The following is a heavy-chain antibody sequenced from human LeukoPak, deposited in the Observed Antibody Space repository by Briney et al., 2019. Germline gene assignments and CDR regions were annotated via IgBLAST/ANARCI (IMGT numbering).Heavy chain of an antibody. CDR1: GFTFSTYS. D-gene: IGHD1-26*01. V-gene: IGHV3-23*01. CDR3: ARDLLGWELHYFDY. CDR2: ISGSGFRT. Sequence: GGSLRLSCAASGFTFSTYSMIWVRQAPGKGLEWVSAISGSGFRTYFADFVKGRFAISRDNSKNTLYLQMNSLRAEDTAVYYCARDLLGWELHYFDYWGQGTLVTVSS. J-gene: IGHJ4*02.